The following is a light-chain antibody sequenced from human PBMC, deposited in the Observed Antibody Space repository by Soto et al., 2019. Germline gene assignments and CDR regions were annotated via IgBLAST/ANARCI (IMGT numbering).Light chain of an antibody. CDR1: QSINTW. J-gene: IGKJ1*01. V-gene: IGKV1-5*03. CDR2: RAS. CDR3: QQYNNYWT. Sequence: DIQMTQSPSTLSASVGDRVTITCRASQSINTWLAWYQQKPGKAPRLLVYRASRLESGVPSRFSGSGSETEFTLNISRLQPDDFATYYCQQYNNYWTFGQGTKVEMK.